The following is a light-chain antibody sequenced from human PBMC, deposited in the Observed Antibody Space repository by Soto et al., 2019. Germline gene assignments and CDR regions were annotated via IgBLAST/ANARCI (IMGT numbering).Light chain of an antibody. Sequence: IVLTQSRGTLSVYPGEGAALSCRASQSISSYLAWYQQKPGQAPRLLIYGASSRATGIPDRFSGSGSGTDFTLTISRLEPEDFAVYYCQQYGGAFGQGTKVDI. CDR1: QSISSY. V-gene: IGKV3-20*01. CDR2: GAS. J-gene: IGKJ1*01. CDR3: QQYGGA.